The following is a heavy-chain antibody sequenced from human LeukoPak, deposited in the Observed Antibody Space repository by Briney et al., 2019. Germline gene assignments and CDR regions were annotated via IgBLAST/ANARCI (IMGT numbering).Heavy chain of an antibody. Sequence: GGSLRLSCAASGFTFSSYGMHWVRQAPGKGLEWVAVIWYDGSNKYYADSVKGRFTISRDNSKNTLYLQMNSLRAEDTAVYYCARDGAVAGTADYWGQGTLATVSS. CDR1: GFTFSSYG. CDR3: ARDGAVAGTADY. J-gene: IGHJ4*02. V-gene: IGHV3-33*01. CDR2: IWYDGSNK. D-gene: IGHD6-19*01.